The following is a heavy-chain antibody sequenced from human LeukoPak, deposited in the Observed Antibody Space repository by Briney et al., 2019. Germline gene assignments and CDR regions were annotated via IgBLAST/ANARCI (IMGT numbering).Heavy chain of an antibody. J-gene: IGHJ3*02. Sequence: PGGSLRLSCAASGFTFSSYWMHWVRQAPGKGLVWVSRINSDGSSTSYADSVKGRFTISRHNSENTLFLQMNSLRTEDTAVYYCARKPEWGGAFDIWGQGAMVSVSS. V-gene: IGHV3-74*01. CDR2: INSDGSST. CDR3: ARKPEWGGAFDI. D-gene: IGHD1-26*01. CDR1: GFTFSSYW.